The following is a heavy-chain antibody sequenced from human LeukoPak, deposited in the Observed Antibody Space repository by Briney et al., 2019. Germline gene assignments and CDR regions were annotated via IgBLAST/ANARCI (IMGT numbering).Heavy chain of an antibody. CDR1: GFTFTSFA. Sequence: GGSLRLSCAASGFTFTSFAMSWVRQAPGKGLEWVSTISRSGVATYYANSVKGRFTISRDNSKNTVYLQMHSLRAEDTAIYYCAKHSHDGSAPYYEVQLDYWGQGTLVAVSS. J-gene: IGHJ4*02. CDR3: AKHSHDGSAPYYEVQLDY. V-gene: IGHV3-23*01. CDR2: ISRSGVAT. D-gene: IGHD3-22*01.